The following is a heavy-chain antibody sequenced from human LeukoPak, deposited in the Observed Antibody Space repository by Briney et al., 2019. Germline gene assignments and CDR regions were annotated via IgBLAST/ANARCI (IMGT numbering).Heavy chain of an antibody. CDR1: GFTFSSSA. V-gene: IGHV3-23*01. D-gene: IGHD3-22*01. CDR2: ISGSGSGGST. CDR3: AKDIGGDSSGALDY. J-gene: IGHJ4*02. Sequence: PGGSLRLSCAASGFTFSSSAMSWVRQAPGKGLEWVSSISGSGSGGSTYYADSVKGRFTISRDNSKNTLYLQMNSLRAEDTAVYYCAKDIGGDSSGALDYWGQGTLVTVSS.